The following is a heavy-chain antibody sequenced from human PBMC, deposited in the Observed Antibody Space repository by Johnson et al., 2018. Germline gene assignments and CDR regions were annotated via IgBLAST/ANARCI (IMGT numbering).Heavy chain of an antibody. D-gene: IGHD1-26*01. V-gene: IGHV4-59*01. CDR2: ISYSGNN. CDR1: GGSITDDY. CDR3: AKAVGSGYDDMDV. J-gene: IGHJ6*03. Sequence: QVQLQESGPGLVKPSERLSLTCTVSGGSITDDYWIWIRQPPGKGLEWIGYISYSGNNKYNPSLDSRVTISVDTSKTQFSLRLSSVTAADTAIYYCAKAVGSGYDDMDVWGKGTTVTVSS.